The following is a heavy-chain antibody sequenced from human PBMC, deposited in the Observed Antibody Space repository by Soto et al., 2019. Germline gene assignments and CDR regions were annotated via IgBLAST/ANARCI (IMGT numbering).Heavy chain of an antibody. J-gene: IGHJ5*02. CDR1: GFTFDDYA. CDR2: ISWNSGSI. V-gene: IGHV3-9*01. CDR3: ATLGTVRGNRS. Sequence: EVQLVESGGGLVQPGRSLRLSCAASGFTFDDYAMHWVRQAPGKGLEWVSGISWNSGSIGYADSVKGRFTISRDNAKNSLYLQMNSLRAEDTALYYCATLGTVRGNRSWGQGTLVTVSS. D-gene: IGHD4-17*01.